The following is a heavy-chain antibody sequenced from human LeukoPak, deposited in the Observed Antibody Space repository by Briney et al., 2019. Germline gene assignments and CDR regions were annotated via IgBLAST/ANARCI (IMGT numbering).Heavy chain of an antibody. Sequence: SGTLSLTCTVSGGSISGYYWSWIRQPPGKGLEWIGYIYYSGSTHYNPSLKSRVTISVDTSRNQLSLRLTSVTAADTAVYYCARARQGSIYYFDFWGQGTLVTVSS. CDR2: IYYSGST. D-gene: IGHD3-3*02. CDR1: GGSISGYY. J-gene: IGHJ4*02. V-gene: IGHV4-59*01. CDR3: ARARQGSIYYFDF.